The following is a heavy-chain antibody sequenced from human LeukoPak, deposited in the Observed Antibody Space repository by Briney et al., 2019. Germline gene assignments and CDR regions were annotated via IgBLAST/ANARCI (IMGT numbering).Heavy chain of an antibody. CDR3: AREKAAAGTVGY. V-gene: IGHV4-31*03. D-gene: IGHD6-13*01. CDR2: IYYSGSA. J-gene: IGHJ4*02. Sequence: SETLSLTCTVSGGSTSSGGYYWSWIRQHPGKGLEWIGYIYYSGSAYYNPSLKSRVTISVDTSKNQFSLKLSSVTAADTAVYYCAREKAAAGTVGYWGQGTLVTVSS. CDR1: GGSTSSGGYY.